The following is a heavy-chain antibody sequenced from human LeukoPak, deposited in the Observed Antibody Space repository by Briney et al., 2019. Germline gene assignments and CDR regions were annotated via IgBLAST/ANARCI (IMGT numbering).Heavy chain of an antibody. V-gene: IGHV1-69*13. CDR2: IIPIFGTA. CDR3: AREVQVVPAATHYYYYYMDV. CDR1: GGTFSSYA. D-gene: IGHD2-2*01. Sequence: ASVKVSCEASGGTFSSYAISWVRQAPGQGLEWMGGIIPIFGTANYAQKFQGRVTITADESTSTAYMELSSLRSEDTAVYYCAREVQVVPAATHYYYYYMDVWGKGTTVTVSS. J-gene: IGHJ6*03.